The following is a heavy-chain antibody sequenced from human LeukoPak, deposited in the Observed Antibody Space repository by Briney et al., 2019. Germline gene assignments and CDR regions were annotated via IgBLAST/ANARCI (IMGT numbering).Heavy chain of an antibody. Sequence: GGSLRLSCAASGFTFSTYWMHWVRQAPGEGLVWVSRIKSDGSDTSYADSVKGRFTISRDNAKNTLYLQMNSLRAEDTAVYYCARDEVGVGATHDYWGQGTLVTVSS. D-gene: IGHD1-26*01. V-gene: IGHV3-74*01. CDR1: GFTFSTYW. CDR3: ARDEVGVGATHDY. J-gene: IGHJ4*02. CDR2: IKSDGSDT.